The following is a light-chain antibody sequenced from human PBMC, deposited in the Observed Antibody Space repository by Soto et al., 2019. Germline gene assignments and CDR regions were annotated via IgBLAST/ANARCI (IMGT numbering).Light chain of an antibody. CDR3: NSYASSSARV. CDR1: SSDVGAFNY. V-gene: IGLV2-14*01. CDR2: EVT. Sequence: QSVLTQPASMSGSPGQSITISCTGTSSDVGAFNYVSWYQQYPGKAPKLIIYEVTNRPSGVSNRFSGSKSGNTASLTISGLRTEDEADYYCNSYASSSARVFGGGTKLTVL. J-gene: IGLJ3*02.